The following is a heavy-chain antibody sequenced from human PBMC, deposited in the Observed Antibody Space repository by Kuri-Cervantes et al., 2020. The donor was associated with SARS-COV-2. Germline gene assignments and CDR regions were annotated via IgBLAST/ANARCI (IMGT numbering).Heavy chain of an antibody. J-gene: IGHJ4*02. CDR1: GYIFTSYA. Sequence: ASVKVSCKTSGYIFTSYAMHWVRQAPGQGLEWMGWINPNSGGTNYAQKFQGWVTMTRDTSISTAYMELSRLRSDDTAVYYCARVPAAAGTPDYWGQGTLVTVSS. V-gene: IGHV1-2*04. D-gene: IGHD6-13*01. CDR2: INPNSGGT. CDR3: ARVPAAAGTPDY.